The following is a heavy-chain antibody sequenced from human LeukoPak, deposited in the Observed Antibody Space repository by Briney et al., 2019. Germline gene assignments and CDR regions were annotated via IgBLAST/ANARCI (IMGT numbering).Heavy chain of an antibody. CDR3: AKDNPRLGFVEWLSSGFHC. CDR1: GFNFGSYT. Sequence: GGSLRLSCFGSGFNFGSYTMNCVRQAPGKGLEWVSTINSRGSDTYYADAVKGRFNITRVNAKNSLYLEMRRLRAEDTAVYYCAKDNPRLGFVEWLSSGFHCWGKGALVTVSS. D-gene: IGHD3-3*01. V-gene: IGHV3-21*06. CDR2: INSRGSDT. J-gene: IGHJ4*02.